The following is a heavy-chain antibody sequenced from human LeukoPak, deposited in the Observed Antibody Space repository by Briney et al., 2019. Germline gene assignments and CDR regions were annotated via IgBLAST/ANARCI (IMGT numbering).Heavy chain of an antibody. D-gene: IGHD3-10*01. CDR1: GYTFTSYG. J-gene: IGHJ4*02. CDR3: ARDSLLWFGEFDYFDY. CDR2: ISAYNGNT. Sequence: ASVKVSCKASGYTFTSYGISWVRQAPGQGLEWMGLISAYNGNTNYAQKLQGRVTMTTDTSTSTAYMELRSLRSDDTAVYYCARDSLLWFGEFDYFDYWGQGTLVTVS. V-gene: IGHV1-18*01.